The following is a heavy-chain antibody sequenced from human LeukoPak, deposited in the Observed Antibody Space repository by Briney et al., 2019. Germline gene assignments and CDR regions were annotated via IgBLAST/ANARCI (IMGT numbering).Heavy chain of an antibody. CDR3: ALWSGREYYFDY. CDR1: GGSISSYY. CDR2: IHYSGST. Sequence: PSETLSLTCTVSGGSISSYYWSWIRQPPGKGLEWIGYIHYSGSTNYNPSLKSRVTISVDTFKNQFSLKLASVTAADTAVYYCALWSGREYYFDYWGQGTLVTVSS. V-gene: IGHV4-59*01. J-gene: IGHJ4*02. D-gene: IGHD3-3*01.